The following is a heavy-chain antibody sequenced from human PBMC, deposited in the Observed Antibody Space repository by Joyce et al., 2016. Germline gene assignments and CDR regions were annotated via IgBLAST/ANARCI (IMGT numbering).Heavy chain of an antibody. CDR3: AREDSSRPGGFDP. CDR1: GFTFSSYG. J-gene: IGHJ5*02. Sequence: QVQLVESGGGVVQPGRSLRLSCAASGFTFSSYGMHWVRQAPGKGLEWVALIGYDGSNKYYADSVKGRFTISRDSSKSTLYLQMNSLRAEDTAVYYCAREDSSRPGGFDPWGQGTLVTVSS. V-gene: IGHV3-33*01. D-gene: IGHD3-22*01. CDR2: IGYDGSNK.